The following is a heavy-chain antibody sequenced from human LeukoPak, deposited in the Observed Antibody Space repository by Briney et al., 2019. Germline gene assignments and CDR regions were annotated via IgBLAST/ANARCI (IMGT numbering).Heavy chain of an antibody. Sequence: ASVKVSCKASGGTFSSYAISWVRQAPGQGLEWMGGIIPIFGTANYAQKFQGRVTITADKSTSTAYMELSSLRSEDTAVYYCARVGGIVVLPAAIPRMGLFNVWGKGTTVTISS. D-gene: IGHD2-2*01. CDR1: GGTFSSYA. CDR3: ARVGGIVVLPAAIPRMGLFNV. CDR2: IIPIFGTA. J-gene: IGHJ6*04. V-gene: IGHV1-69*06.